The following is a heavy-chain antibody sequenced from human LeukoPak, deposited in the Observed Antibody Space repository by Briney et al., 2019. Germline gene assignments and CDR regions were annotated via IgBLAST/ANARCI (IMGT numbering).Heavy chain of an antibody. J-gene: IGHJ6*03. CDR3: ATFLEASDSHYYYYMDV. V-gene: IGHV4-61*09. Sequence: SQTLSLTCTVSNAFITSGSYYWTWIRQSAGKGLEWIGHIYTNGSTTYNPSLKSRVTVSVDTSKNQFSLKLTSVTAADTAVYYCATFLEASDSHYYYYMDVWGKGTTVTVSS. CDR2: IYTNGST. CDR1: NAFITSGSYY. D-gene: IGHD3-22*01.